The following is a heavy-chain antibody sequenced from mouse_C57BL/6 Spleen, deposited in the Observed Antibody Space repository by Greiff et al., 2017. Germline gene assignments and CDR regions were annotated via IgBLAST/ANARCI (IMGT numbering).Heavy chain of an antibody. Sequence: EVQLQQSGPVLVKPGASVKMSCKASGYTFTDYYMNWVKQSHGKSLEWIGVINPYNGGTSYNQKFKGKATLTVDKSSSTAYMELNSLTSEDSAVYYCASGTTGKDFDYWGQGTTLTVSS. V-gene: IGHV1-19*01. CDR1: GYTFTDYY. J-gene: IGHJ2*01. CDR3: ASGTTGKDFDY. D-gene: IGHD1-1*01. CDR2: INPYNGGT.